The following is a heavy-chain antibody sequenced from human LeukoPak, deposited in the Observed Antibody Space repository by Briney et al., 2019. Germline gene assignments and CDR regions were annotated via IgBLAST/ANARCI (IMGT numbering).Heavy chain of an antibody. D-gene: IGHD5-24*01. CDR3: AKDIQLST. CDR1: GFTFRDAA. Sequence: GGSLRLSCAASGFTFRDAAMTWVRQAPGKGLEWVSLISYNGANSYYADSVKGRFTINRDNSMNTQTLQMNNLRVEDTAIYFCAKDIQLSTWGLGTMVTVSS. J-gene: IGHJ3*01. CDR2: ISYNGANS. V-gene: IGHV3-23*01.